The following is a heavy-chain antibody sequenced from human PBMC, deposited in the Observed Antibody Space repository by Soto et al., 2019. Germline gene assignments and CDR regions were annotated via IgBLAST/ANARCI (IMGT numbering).Heavy chain of an antibody. D-gene: IGHD1-26*01. CDR3: TKSFVTRRLPNHFSGGMDD. J-gene: IGHJ6*02. Sequence: ASVKVSCKASGYVFSTYSVHWVRHAPGQALQWMGVIDPSDGSTIYAQQFQDRITLTSDTSARTVFLGLTSLTFDDTAIYYCTKSFVTRRLPNHFSGGMDDWGHGTTVTVSS. CDR2: IDPSDGST. CDR1: GYVFSTYS. V-gene: IGHV1-46*01.